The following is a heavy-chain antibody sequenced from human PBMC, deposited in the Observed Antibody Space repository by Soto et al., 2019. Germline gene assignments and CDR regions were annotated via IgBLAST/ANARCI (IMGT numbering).Heavy chain of an antibody. CDR3: AIFGWIFDEVMLFYY. D-gene: IGHD3-3*01. Sequence: GESLRHSCAASGFPFSSYGMHWVRQAPGKGLEWVAVISYDGSNKYYADSVKGRFTISRDNSKNTLYLQMNSLRAEDTAVYYCAIFGWIFDEVMLFYYCGQGSLVIVS. CDR2: ISYDGSNK. J-gene: IGHJ4*02. V-gene: IGHV3-30*03. CDR1: GFPFSSYG.